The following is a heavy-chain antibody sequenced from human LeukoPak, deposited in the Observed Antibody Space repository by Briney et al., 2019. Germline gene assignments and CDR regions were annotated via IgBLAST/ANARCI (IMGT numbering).Heavy chain of an antibody. CDR1: GGSISSSSYY. J-gene: IGHJ4*02. Sequence: SETLSLTCTVSGGSISSSSYYWGWIRQPPGEGLEWIGSIYYSGSTYYNPSLKSRVTISVDTSKNQFSLKLSSVTAADTAVYYCARRAYCGGDCYGSVDYWGQGTLVTVSS. CDR2: IYYSGST. D-gene: IGHD2-21*02. CDR3: ARRAYCGGDCYGSVDY. V-gene: IGHV4-39*07.